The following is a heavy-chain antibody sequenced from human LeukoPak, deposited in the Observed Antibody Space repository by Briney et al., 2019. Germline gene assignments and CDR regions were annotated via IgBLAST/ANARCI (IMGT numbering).Heavy chain of an antibody. CDR2: ISGGGSST. CDR3: ARVYIVAGQDH. D-gene: IGHD5-12*01. V-gene: IGHV3-23*01. Sequence: GGSLRLSCAASGFIFSTYAMSWVRQAPGKGLEWVSAISGGGSSTYYADSVKGRFTISRDNSMNTLDLQMNSLRAEDTAVYYCARVYIVAGQDHWGLGTLVTVSS. J-gene: IGHJ4*02. CDR1: GFIFSTYA.